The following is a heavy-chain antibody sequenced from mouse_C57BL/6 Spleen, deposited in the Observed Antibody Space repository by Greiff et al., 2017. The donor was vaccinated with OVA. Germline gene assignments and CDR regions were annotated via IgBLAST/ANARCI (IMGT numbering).Heavy chain of an antibody. V-gene: IGHV5-6*02. CDR3: ARHENYGSTV. D-gene: IGHD1-1*01. Sequence: DVKLVESGGDLVKPGGSLKLSCAASGFTFSSYGMSWVRQTPDKRLEWVATISSGGSYTYYPDSVKGRFTISRDNAKNTLYLQMSSLKSEDTAMYYCARHENYGSTVWGTGTTVTVSS. CDR1: GFTFSSYG. CDR2: ISSGGSYT. J-gene: IGHJ1*03.